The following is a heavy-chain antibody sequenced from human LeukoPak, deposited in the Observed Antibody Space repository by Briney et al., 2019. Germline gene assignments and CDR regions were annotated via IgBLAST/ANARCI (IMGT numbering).Heavy chain of an antibody. CDR1: GFTFSSYA. Sequence: GGSLRLSCVASGFTFSSYAMGWVRQAPGKGLEWGSAISGSGGGTYYADSVKGRFTISRDNSKNTLYLQMNSLRADDTAVYYCAKCLSGGSCYAAFDYWGQGTLVTVSS. J-gene: IGHJ4*02. V-gene: IGHV3-23*01. D-gene: IGHD2-15*01. CDR3: AKCLSGGSCYAAFDY. CDR2: ISGSGGGT.